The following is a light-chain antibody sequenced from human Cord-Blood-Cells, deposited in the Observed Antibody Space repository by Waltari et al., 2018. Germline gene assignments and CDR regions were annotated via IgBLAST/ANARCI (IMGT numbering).Light chain of an antibody. V-gene: IGKV3-15*01. Sequence: EIVMTQSPATLSVSPGERATFTCRASQSVSSNLPWYQQKPGLTPSLLIYGASTRGTAIPARFSGSGSGTEFTLTISSLQSEDFAVYYCQQYNNWPYTFGQGTKLEIK. CDR1: QSVSSN. J-gene: IGKJ2*01. CDR3: QQYNNWPYT. CDR2: GAS.